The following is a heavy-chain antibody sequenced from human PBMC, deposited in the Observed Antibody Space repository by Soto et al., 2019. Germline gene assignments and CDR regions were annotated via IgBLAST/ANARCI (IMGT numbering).Heavy chain of an antibody. CDR3: AREGYYSGSGSYSPPRYYGMDV. V-gene: IGHV1-69*05. Sequence: SVKVSFKASGGTFSSYAISWVRQAPGQGLEWMGGIIPIFGTANYAQKLQGRVTITTDASTSTAYMELSSLRSDDTAVYYCAREGYYSGSGSYSPPRYYGMDVWGQGNTV. CDR2: IIPIFGTA. CDR1: GGTFSSYA. D-gene: IGHD3-10*01. J-gene: IGHJ6*02.